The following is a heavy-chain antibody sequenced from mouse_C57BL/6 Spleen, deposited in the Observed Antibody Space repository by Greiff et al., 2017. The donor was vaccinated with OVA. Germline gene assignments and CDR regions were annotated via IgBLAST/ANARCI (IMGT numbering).Heavy chain of an antibody. CDR1: GFTFRDYG. Sequence: EVQLQESGGGLVKPGGSLKLSCAASGFTFRDYGMHWVRQAPEQGLEWVAYISSGSSTINYADTVKGRFTLSKDNAKNTLFLQMTRLRSEDTAMYYCARAYSHGYWGQGTTLTVST. CDR3: ARAYSHGY. V-gene: IGHV5-17*01. J-gene: IGHJ2*01. D-gene: IGHD2-10*01. CDR2: ISSGSSTI.